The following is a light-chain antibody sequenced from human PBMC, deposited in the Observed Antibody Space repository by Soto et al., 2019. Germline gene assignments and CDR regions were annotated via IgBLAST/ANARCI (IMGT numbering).Light chain of an antibody. Sequence: DIQLTQSPSFLSASVGDRVTITCRASQGLSSDLAWYQQKPGKAPKLLIYAASTLQSGVPSRFSGSRSGTEFTLTISSLQPEDFATYYCQQLNSYPITFGHGTRLEIK. CDR3: QQLNSYPIT. CDR1: QGLSSD. J-gene: IGKJ5*01. CDR2: AAS. V-gene: IGKV1-9*01.